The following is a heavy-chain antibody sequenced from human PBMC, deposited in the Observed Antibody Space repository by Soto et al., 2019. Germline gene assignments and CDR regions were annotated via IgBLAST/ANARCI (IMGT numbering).Heavy chain of an antibody. D-gene: IGHD2-21*02. CDR3: ISDRVLTSDYGLDV. J-gene: IGHJ6*02. CDR2: IKTKAEGGPT. Sequence: PGGSLRLSCAASGFIFSDAWMNWVRQAPGKGPEWVGRIKTKAEGGPTDYAAPVKGRFSISGDDSKNTLYLQMNSLKTEDTAVYYCISDRVLTSDYGLDVWGQGTAVTVSS. V-gene: IGHV3-15*07. CDR1: GFIFSDAW.